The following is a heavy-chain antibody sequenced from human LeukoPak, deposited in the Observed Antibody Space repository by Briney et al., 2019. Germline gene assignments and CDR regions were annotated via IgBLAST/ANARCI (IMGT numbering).Heavy chain of an antibody. CDR1: GYIFTSYG. V-gene: IGHV1-18*04. D-gene: IGHD6-19*01. Sequence: GASVKVSCKVSGYIFTSYGISWVRQAPGQGLEWMGWISGYKGNTNYAQKFQGRVTMTTETSTSTAYMELRSLRSDDTAVYFCAREDSSGWYYFDYWGRGTLVTVSS. J-gene: IGHJ4*02. CDR3: AREDSSGWYYFDY. CDR2: ISGYKGNT.